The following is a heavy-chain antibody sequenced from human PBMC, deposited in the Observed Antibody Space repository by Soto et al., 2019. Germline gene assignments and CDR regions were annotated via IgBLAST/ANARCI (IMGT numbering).Heavy chain of an antibody. CDR2: IYYSGNT. Sequence: QVQLQESGPGLVKPSQTLSLTCTVSGGSISSGGYYWSWIRQHPGKGLEWIGYIYYSGNTYYNPYLKSRVTMSVDASKNQFSLKLTSLTAADTAVYYCARGGGYDLLDHWGQGPLVTVSS. CDR1: GGSISSGGYY. D-gene: IGHD5-12*01. J-gene: IGHJ4*02. V-gene: IGHV4-31*03. CDR3: ARGGGYDLLDH.